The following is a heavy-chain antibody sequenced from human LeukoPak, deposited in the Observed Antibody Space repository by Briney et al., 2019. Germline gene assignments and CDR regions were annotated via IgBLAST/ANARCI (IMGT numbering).Heavy chain of an antibody. V-gene: IGHV3-7*01. CDR2: IKQDGSEK. J-gene: IGHJ6*02. Sequence: GGSLRLSCAASGFTFSSYWMSWVREAPGKGLEGVANIKQDGSEKYYVDSVKGRFTFSRDNAKNSLYLQMNSLRAEDTAVYYCASLAVAASYYYYGMDVWGQGTTVTVSS. D-gene: IGHD6-19*01. CDR1: GFTFSSYW. CDR3: ASLAVAASYYYYGMDV.